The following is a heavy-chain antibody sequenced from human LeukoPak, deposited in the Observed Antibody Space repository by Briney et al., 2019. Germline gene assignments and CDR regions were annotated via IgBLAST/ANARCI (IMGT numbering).Heavy chain of an antibody. CDR3: ARDLVPVVLAQHNFGPGSY. CDR2: ISAYNGNT. J-gene: IGHJ4*02. CDR1: GYTFTSYG. V-gene: IGHV1-18*01. Sequence: ASVKASCKASGYTFTSYGISWVRQAPGQGLEWMGWISAYNGNTNYAQKFQGRVTMTTDTSTSTAYMDLRSLRSDDTAVYYCARDLVPVVLAQHNFGPGSYWGQGTLVTVSS. D-gene: IGHD1-1*01.